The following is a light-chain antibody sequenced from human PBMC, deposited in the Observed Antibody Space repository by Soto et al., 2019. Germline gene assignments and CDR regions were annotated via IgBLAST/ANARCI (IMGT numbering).Light chain of an antibody. CDR1: QSVRSSY. Sequence: DNALTQSPGTLSSSPGDRATLSCRASQSVRSSYFAWYQQKPGQAPRLLIYGASSRTTGVPDRFSGSGSGTEFTLTISRLEPEDFAVYYCLQYGSSPRTFGEGNKVEIK. V-gene: IGKV3-20*01. J-gene: IGKJ1*01. CDR2: GAS. CDR3: LQYGSSPRT.